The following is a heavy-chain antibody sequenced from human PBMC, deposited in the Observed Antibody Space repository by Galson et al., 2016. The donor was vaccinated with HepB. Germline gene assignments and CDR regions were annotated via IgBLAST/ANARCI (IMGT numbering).Heavy chain of an antibody. CDR1: GGSVSSTTYY. Sequence: ETLSLTCTVSGGSVSSTTYYWGWIRQPPGKGLEWIGNTFYSGRTYYNPSLKSRLTISVDPSKNQFSLRLRSVTAADTAVYYCAGQRRFGTWEEIDYWGQGTLVTVSS. CDR2: TFYSGRT. CDR3: AGQRRFGTWEEIDY. J-gene: IGHJ4*02. D-gene: IGHD3-10*01. V-gene: IGHV4-39*01.